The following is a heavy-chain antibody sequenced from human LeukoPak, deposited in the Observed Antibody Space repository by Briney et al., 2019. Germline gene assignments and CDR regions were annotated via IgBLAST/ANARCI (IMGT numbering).Heavy chain of an antibody. D-gene: IGHD3-9*01. CDR1: GYSISSGYY. CDR2: IYHSGST. Sequence: SETLSLTCTVSGYSISSGYYWGWIRPPPGKGLEWIGSIYHSGSTYYNPSLKSRVTISVDTSKNQLSLKLSSVTAADTAVYYCARRGRVEEGRYFDWSYTQGWFDPWGQGTLVTVSS. J-gene: IGHJ5*02. V-gene: IGHV4-38-2*02. CDR3: ARRGRVEEGRYFDWSYTQGWFDP.